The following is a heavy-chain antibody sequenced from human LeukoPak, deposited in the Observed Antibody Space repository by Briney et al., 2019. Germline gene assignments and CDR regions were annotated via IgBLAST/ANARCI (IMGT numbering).Heavy chain of an antibody. V-gene: IGHV3-30*02. CDR1: GFTFSSYG. CDR3: AKVRASGWYGAFDI. J-gene: IGHJ3*02. D-gene: IGHD6-19*01. CDR2: IRYDGSNK. Sequence: PGGSLRLSCAASGFTFSSYGMHWVRQAPGKGLEWVAFIRYDGSNKYYADSVKGRFTISRDNSKNTLYLQMNSLRAEDTAVYYCAKVRASGWYGAFDIWGQGTMVTVSS.